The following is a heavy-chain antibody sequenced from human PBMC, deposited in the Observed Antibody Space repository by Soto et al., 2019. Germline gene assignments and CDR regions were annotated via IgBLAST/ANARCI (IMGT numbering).Heavy chain of an antibody. D-gene: IGHD2-2*01. J-gene: IGHJ6*02. V-gene: IGHV1-69*06. CDR1: GGTFGSYT. Sequence: QVHLVQSGAEVKKPGSSVKVSCTAPGGTFGSYTVTWVRQAPGQGLEWMGEIIPMFGTASYAQKFQGRVTLTADKSTTTAHMELRSLSSDDTAVYFCARQRAMPPHFYSGMDVWGQGTTVTVSS. CDR3: ARQRAMPPHFYSGMDV. CDR2: IIPMFGTA.